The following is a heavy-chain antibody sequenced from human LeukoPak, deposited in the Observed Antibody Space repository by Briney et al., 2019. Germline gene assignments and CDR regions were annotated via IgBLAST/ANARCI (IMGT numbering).Heavy chain of an antibody. J-gene: IGHJ3*02. CDR3: ARAGTIAAAGRRTRPPPLLGFSDI. V-gene: IGHV4-34*01. CDR2: INHSGST. Sequence: SETLSLTCAVYGGSFSGYYWSWIRQPPGKGLEWIGEINHSGSTNYNPSLKSRVTISVDTSKNQFSLKLSSVTAADTAVYYCARAGTIAAAGRRTRPPPLLGFSDICGQGTMVTVSS. D-gene: IGHD6-13*01. CDR1: GGSFSGYY.